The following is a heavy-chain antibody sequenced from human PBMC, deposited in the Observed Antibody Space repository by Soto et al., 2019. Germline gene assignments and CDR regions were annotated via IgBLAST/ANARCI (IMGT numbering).Heavy chain of an antibody. CDR2: VHYSGST. CDR1: GGSISSHY. Sequence: SETLSLTCVVSGGSISSHYWSWIRQPPGSGLEWIGFVHYSGSTNYSPSLKSRVTMSVDTSKNQFFLNLTSVTAADTALYFCARRDYSTSSLGPFDYWGQGILVTAPQ. V-gene: IGHV4-59*11. D-gene: IGHD6-6*01. J-gene: IGHJ4*02. CDR3: ARRDYSTSSLGPFDY.